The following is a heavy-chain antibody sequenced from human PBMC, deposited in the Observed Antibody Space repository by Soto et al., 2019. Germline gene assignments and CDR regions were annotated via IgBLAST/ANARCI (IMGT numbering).Heavy chain of an antibody. D-gene: IGHD3-22*01. CDR1: GGTFSSYA. V-gene: IGHV1-69*13. CDR2: IIPIFGTA. Sequence: GDSGKVCCEASGGTFSSYAISWVRQAPGQGLEWMGGIIPIFGTANYAQKFQGRVTITADESTGTAYMELSSLRSEDTAVYYCAREITYYYDSSGYSAPSDAFDIWGQGTMVTVSS. J-gene: IGHJ3*02. CDR3: AREITYYYDSSGYSAPSDAFDI.